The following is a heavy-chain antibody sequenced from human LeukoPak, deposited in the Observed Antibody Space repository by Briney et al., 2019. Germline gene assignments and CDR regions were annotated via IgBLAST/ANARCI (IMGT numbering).Heavy chain of an antibody. V-gene: IGHV1-18*01. D-gene: IGHD3-9*01. CDR2: ISVYNGNT. Sequence: ASVKVSCKASGYTFTTYGISRVRQAPEQGLEWLGRISVYNGNTNYAQKLQGRVTMTTDTSTSTAYMELRSLRSDETAGYYCARMILLLGDVLTVPPRGFDYWGQGTLVTVSS. J-gene: IGHJ4*02. CDR1: GYTFTTYG. CDR3: ARMILLLGDVLTVPPRGFDY.